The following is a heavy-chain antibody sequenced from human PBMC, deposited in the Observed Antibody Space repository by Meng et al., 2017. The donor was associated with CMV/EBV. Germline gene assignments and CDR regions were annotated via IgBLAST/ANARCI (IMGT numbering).Heavy chain of an antibody. CDR3: TTDGVTGTTGTGYYYYYGMDV. V-gene: IGHV3-15*01. J-gene: IGHJ6*02. CDR2: IKSKTDGGTT. D-gene: IGHD1-20*01. CDR1: GFTFSNVW. Sequence: GESLKISCAASGFTFSNVWTSLVRQAPGKGLEWVGRIKSKTDGGTTDYAAPVKGRSTISRDDSQNTLYLQMNSLKTEDTAVYYCTTDGVTGTTGTGYYYYYGMDVWGQGTTVTVSS.